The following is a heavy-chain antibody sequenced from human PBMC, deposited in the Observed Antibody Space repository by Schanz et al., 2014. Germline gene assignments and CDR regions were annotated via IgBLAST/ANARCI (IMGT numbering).Heavy chain of an antibody. J-gene: IGHJ4*02. CDR2: IYSSGST. CDR1: GVSMGDFY. CDR3: ARETTAWPFDL. D-gene: IGHD4-17*01. Sequence: QVQVLQAGPGVVKPSETLSLTCTFSGVSMGDFYWSWIRQPPGKALEWIGYIYSSGSTNYNPSRKSRVTISVDPSKNQFSLKLSSVTAADTAVYYCARETTAWPFDLWGQGTLVTVSS. V-gene: IGHV4-59*01.